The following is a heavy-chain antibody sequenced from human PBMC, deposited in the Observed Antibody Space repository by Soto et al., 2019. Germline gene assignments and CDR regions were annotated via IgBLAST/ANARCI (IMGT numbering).Heavy chain of an antibody. V-gene: IGHV3-23*01. J-gene: IGHJ4*02. Sequence: EVPLLESGGGLVQPGGSLRLSCAASGFTFSTFAMNWVRQAPGKGLEWVSGISGSGSNTYYADSVKGRFTISRDNSKNTLYLQMNSQRAEDTAVYYCAKARNTVTTPDYWGQGTLVTVSS. CDR1: GFTFSTFA. CDR3: AKARNTVTTPDY. D-gene: IGHD4-17*01. CDR2: ISGSGSNT.